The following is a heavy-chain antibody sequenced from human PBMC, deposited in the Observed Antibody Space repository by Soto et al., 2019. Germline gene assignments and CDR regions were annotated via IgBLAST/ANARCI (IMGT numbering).Heavy chain of an antibody. Sequence: SETLSLTCTVSGGSIGTYYWSWIRQPPGKGLEWIGYIYYRGNTDYNPSLKSRVTISLDTPKNQFSLKLSSVTAADTAVYYCARRYGYNSLDYWGQGTLVTVSS. V-gene: IGHV4-59*08. CDR3: ARRYGYNSLDY. J-gene: IGHJ4*02. D-gene: IGHD5-12*01. CDR1: GGSIGTYY. CDR2: IYYRGNT.